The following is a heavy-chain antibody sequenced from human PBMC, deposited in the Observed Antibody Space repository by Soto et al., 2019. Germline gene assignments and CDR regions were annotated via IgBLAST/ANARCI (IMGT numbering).Heavy chain of an antibody. J-gene: IGHJ4*02. Sequence: GESLKVSSVGSGYSFAGYRITWVRQKPGKGLEWMGRIDPSDSQTYYSPSFRGHVTISVTKSITTVFLQWSSLRASDTAMYYCARQIYDSDTGPNFQYYFDSWGQGTPVTVSS. CDR3: ARQIYDSDTGPNFQYYFDS. V-gene: IGHV5-10-1*01. CDR2: IDPSDSQT. D-gene: IGHD3-22*01. CDR1: GYSFAGYR.